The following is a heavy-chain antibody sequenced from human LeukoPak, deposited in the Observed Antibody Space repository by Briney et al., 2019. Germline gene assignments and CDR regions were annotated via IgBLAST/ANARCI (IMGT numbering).Heavy chain of an antibody. CDR2: IIPIFGTA. Sequence: SVKVSCKASGGTFSSYAISWVRQAPGQGLEWMGGIIPIFGTANYAQKFQGRVTITADKSTSTAYMELSSLRSEDTAVYYCASGGGYDDYYYYYMDVWGKGTTVTVSS. CDR1: GGTFSSYA. V-gene: IGHV1-69*06. D-gene: IGHD5-12*01. J-gene: IGHJ6*03. CDR3: ASGGGYDDYYYYYMDV.